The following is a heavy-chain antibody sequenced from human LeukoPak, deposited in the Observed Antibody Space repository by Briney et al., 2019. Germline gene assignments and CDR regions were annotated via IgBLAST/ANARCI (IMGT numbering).Heavy chain of an antibody. CDR1: GFTFSSYS. J-gene: IGHJ4*02. V-gene: IGHV3-48*01. CDR3: ARGASLGYCSSTSCPLSDY. CDR2: ISSSSSTI. D-gene: IGHD2-2*01. Sequence: GGSLRLSCAASGFTFSSYSMNWVRQAPGKGLEWVSYISSSSSTIYYADSVKGRFTISRDNSKNTLYLQMNGLRAEDTAVYYCARGASLGYCSSTSCPLSDYWGQGTLVTVSS.